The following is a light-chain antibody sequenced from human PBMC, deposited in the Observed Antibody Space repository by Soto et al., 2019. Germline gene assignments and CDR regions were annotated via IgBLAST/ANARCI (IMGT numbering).Light chain of an antibody. CDR1: QSVSTY. CDR2: DAF. V-gene: IGKV3-11*01. CDR3: QQYGTSEII. Sequence: EVVLTQSPATLSLSPGERATLSCRASQSVSTYLAWYQQKPGQAPRLLIYDAFNRATGIPARFSGSGSGTDFTLSISRAEPEDFAVFYCQQYGTSEIIFGQGTRLEI. J-gene: IGKJ5*01.